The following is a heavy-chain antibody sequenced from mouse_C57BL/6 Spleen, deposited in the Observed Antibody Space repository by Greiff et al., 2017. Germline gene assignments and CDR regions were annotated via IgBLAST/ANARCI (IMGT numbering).Heavy chain of an antibody. Sequence: VQLQQSGAELVRPGASVTLSCKASGYTFTDYEMHWVKQTPVHGLEWIGAIDPETGGTAYNQKFKGKAILTADKSSSTAYMELRSLTSEDSAVYYCTRVLRYFFDYGGQGTTLTVSS. D-gene: IGHD1-1*01. CDR1: GYTFTDYE. CDR2: IDPETGGT. J-gene: IGHJ2*01. V-gene: IGHV1-15*01. CDR3: TRVLRYFFDY.